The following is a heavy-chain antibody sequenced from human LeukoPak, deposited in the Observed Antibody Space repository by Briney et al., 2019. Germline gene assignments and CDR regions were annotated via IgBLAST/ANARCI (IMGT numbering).Heavy chain of an antibody. CDR1: GFTVSSNY. V-gene: IGHV3-21*01. CDR2: ITSSSNYI. Sequence: GGSLRLSCAASGFTVSSNYMHWVRQPPGKGLEWVSSITSSSNYIYYADSVKGRFTISRDNTKNSLYLQMNNLRAEDTAVYYCARVLSVSYCDSWGQGTLVTVSS. J-gene: IGHJ4*02. D-gene: IGHD2/OR15-2a*01. CDR3: ARVLSVSYCDS.